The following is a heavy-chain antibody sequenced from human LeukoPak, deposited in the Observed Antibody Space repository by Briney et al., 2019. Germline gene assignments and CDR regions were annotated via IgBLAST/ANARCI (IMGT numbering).Heavy chain of an antibody. Sequence: PGGTLRLSCTASGFTFGDYAMNWIRQAPGKGLEWVGFIRSKAYGGTTEYAASVKGRFTISRDDSKSIAYLQMNSLKTEDTAVYYCTRGEYSGYDLFLDYYYYMDVWGKGTTVTISS. V-gene: IGHV3-49*03. J-gene: IGHJ6*03. D-gene: IGHD5-12*01. CDR2: IRSKAYGGTT. CDR3: TRGEYSGYDLFLDYYYYMDV. CDR1: GFTFGDYA.